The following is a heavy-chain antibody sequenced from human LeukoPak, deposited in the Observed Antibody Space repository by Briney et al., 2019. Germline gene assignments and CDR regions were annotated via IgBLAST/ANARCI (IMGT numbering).Heavy chain of an antibody. Sequence: ASVKVSCKASGYTFTGYYIHWVRQAPGQGLEWMGWINPNSGGTNYAQKFQGRVTMARDTSISTAYMELSRLRSDDTAVYYCARVGTTVTTFPYYFDYWGQGTLVTVSS. CDR2: INPNSGGT. J-gene: IGHJ4*02. CDR1: GYTFTGYY. CDR3: ARVGTTVTTFPYYFDY. V-gene: IGHV1-2*02. D-gene: IGHD4-17*01.